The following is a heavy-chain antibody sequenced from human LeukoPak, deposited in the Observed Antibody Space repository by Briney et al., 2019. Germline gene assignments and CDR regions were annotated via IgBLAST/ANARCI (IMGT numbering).Heavy chain of an antibody. Sequence: LRLSCAASGFTFSSYAMSWVRQAPGKGLEWIGYIYYSGSTYYNPSLKSRVTISVDTSKNQFSLKLSSVTAADTAVYYCAREIHFWSGYYDYWGQGTLVTVSS. V-gene: IGHV4-30-4*08. J-gene: IGHJ4*02. CDR1: GFTFSSYA. CDR2: IYYSGST. CDR3: AREIHFWSGYYDY. D-gene: IGHD3-3*02.